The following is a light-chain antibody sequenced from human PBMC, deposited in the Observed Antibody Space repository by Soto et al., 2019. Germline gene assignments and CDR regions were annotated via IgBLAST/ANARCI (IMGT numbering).Light chain of an antibody. Sequence: EIEMTQSPATLSVSPGEEATLSCRASQSVSSNLAWYQQKPGQAPRLLIYDASTRATVVPARFSGSGSGTDFTLTISSLQPEDFATYYCQQSYSTRTFGQGTKVDIK. V-gene: IGKV3-15*01. J-gene: IGKJ1*01. CDR2: DAS. CDR3: QQSYSTRT. CDR1: QSVSSN.